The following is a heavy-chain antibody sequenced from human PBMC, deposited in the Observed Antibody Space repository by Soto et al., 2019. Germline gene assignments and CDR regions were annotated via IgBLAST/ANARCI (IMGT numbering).Heavy chain of an antibody. Sequence: SVKVSCKASGGTFSSYAISWVRQAPGQGLEWMGGIIPIFGTANYAQKFQGRVTITADESTSTAYMELSSLRSEDTAVYYCARDLGTKTGREVWGQGTTVTVSS. V-gene: IGHV1-69*13. CDR3: ARDLGTKTGREV. CDR2: IIPIFGTA. J-gene: IGHJ6*02. CDR1: GGTFSSYA. D-gene: IGHD7-27*01.